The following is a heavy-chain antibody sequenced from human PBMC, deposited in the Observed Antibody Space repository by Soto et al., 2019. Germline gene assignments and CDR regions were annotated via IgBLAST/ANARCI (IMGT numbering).Heavy chain of an antibody. J-gene: IGHJ5*02. Sequence: ASVXVSCKASGYTFTSYDINWVRQATGQGLEYLGWMNPNSGNTAYVQKFQGRVTMTWDTSITTAYMELSSLRSEDTAVYFCARGIKYGAYSRWFDPWGQGTLVTVSS. CDR3: ARGIKYGAYSRWFDP. CDR1: GYTFTSYD. CDR2: MNPNSGNT. D-gene: IGHD4-17*01. V-gene: IGHV1-8*02.